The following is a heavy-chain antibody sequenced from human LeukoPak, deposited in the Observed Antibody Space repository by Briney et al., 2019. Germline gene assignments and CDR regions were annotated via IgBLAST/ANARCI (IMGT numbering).Heavy chain of an antibody. CDR1: RFTFSDYY. J-gene: IGHJ4*02. Sequence: GGSLRLSCAASRFTFSDYYMTWIRQAPGKGLEWVSYISSSGSTIYYADSVKGRFTISRDNSKNTLYLQMNSLRAEDTAVYYCAKTDILTGYSARYYFDYWGQGTLVTVSS. V-gene: IGHV3-11*01. CDR2: ISSSGSTI. D-gene: IGHD3-9*01. CDR3: AKTDILTGYSARYYFDY.